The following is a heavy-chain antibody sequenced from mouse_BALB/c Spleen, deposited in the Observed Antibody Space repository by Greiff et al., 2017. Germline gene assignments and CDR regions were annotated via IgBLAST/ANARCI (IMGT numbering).Heavy chain of an antibody. D-gene: IGHD1-1*01. V-gene: IGHV3-8*02. CDR1: GDSITSGY. J-gene: IGHJ4*01. CDR3: ARLYGSRRGYAMDY. CDR2: ISYSGST. Sequence: VQLKESGPSLVKPSQTLSLTCSVTGDSITSGYWNWIRKFPGNKLEYMGYISYSGSTYYNPSLKSRISITRDTSKNQYYLQLNSVTTEDTATYYCARLYGSRRGYAMDYWGQGTSVTVSS.